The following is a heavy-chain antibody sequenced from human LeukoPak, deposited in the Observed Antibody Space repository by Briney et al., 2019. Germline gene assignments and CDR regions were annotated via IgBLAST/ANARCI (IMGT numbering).Heavy chain of an antibody. CDR1: GGSFSGYH. D-gene: IGHD4-23*01. CDR3: ARDPTTVVTTPYYFDF. V-gene: IGHV4-34*01. CDR2: INDRGHT. Sequence: SETLSLTCAVHGGSFSGYHWNWIRQSPGKGVEWIGEINDRGHTNYNPSLESRITISVDTSKKQFSLNLSSVTAADTAVCYCARDPTTVVTTPYYFDFWGQGTLVTVSS. J-gene: IGHJ4*02.